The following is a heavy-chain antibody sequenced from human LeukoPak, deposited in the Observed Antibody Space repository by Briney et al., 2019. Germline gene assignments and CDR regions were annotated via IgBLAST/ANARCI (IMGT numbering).Heavy chain of an antibody. CDR3: AKLAGSLYAFDI. CDR1: GITFSSYG. D-gene: IGHD2-15*01. V-gene: IGHV3-30*02. J-gene: IGHJ3*02. CDR2: IRYDGSNK. Sequence: GGSLRLSCAASGITFSSYGMHWVRQAPGKGLEWVAFIRYDGSNKYYADSVKGRFTISRDNSKNTLYLQMNSLRAEDTAVYYCAKLAGSLYAFDIWGQGTMVTVSS.